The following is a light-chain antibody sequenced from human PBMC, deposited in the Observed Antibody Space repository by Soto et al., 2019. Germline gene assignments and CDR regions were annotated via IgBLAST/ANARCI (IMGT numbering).Light chain of an antibody. CDR2: GAS. V-gene: IGKV3-20*01. CDR3: HQYGNSTQT. Sequence: EIVMTQPQATLSLSPGERATLSCRASQSVSSYLAWYQQKPGQAPRLLIYGASSRAAGIPDRFSGSGSGTVFTLTINILETDDFAVYDCHQYGNSTQTFGQGTKVDIK. CDR1: QSVSSY. J-gene: IGKJ1*01.